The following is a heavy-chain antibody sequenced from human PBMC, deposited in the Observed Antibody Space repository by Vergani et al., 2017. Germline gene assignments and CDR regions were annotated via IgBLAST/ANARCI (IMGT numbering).Heavy chain of an antibody. J-gene: IGHJ5*02. CDR1: GFTFSSYN. CDR3: AREPDYYGSGSYGSRNRFDP. D-gene: IGHD3-10*01. Sequence: EVQLVESGGGLVKPGGSLRLSCAASGFTFSSYNMNWVRQAPGKGLEWVSSISSSSSYISYADSVKGRFTISRDNAKNSLYLQMNSLRAEDTAVYYCAREPDYYGSGSYGSRNRFDPWGQGTLVTVSS. CDR2: ISSSSSYI. V-gene: IGHV3-21*02.